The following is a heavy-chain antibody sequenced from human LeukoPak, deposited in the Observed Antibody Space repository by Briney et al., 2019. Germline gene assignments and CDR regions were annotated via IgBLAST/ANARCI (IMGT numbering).Heavy chain of an antibody. V-gene: IGHV2-5*02. J-gene: IGHJ4*02. Sequence: SGPTLVNPTQTLTLTCTFSGFSLSTSGVGVGWIRQPPGKALEWLALIYWDDDKRYSPSLKSRLTITKDTSKNQVVLTMANMDPVDTATYYCAHTQSWVLRYFADFDYWGQGTLVTVSS. CDR3: AHTQSWVLRYFADFDY. CDR2: IYWDDDK. CDR1: GFSLSTSGVG. D-gene: IGHD3-9*01.